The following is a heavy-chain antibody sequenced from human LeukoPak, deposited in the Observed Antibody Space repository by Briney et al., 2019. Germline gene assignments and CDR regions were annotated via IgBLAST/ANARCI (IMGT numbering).Heavy chain of an antibody. D-gene: IGHD5-24*01. Sequence: GGSLRLSCAASGFTFSNYGMHWVRQAPGKGLEWVAIISYDGSNKFYADSVKGRFTISRDNSKNTLYLQMNSLTAEDTAVYYCAKFQGGYNVGDAFDMWGQGTMVTVSS. CDR3: AKFQGGYNVGDAFDM. CDR1: GFTFSNYG. J-gene: IGHJ3*02. V-gene: IGHV3-30*18. CDR2: ISYDGSNK.